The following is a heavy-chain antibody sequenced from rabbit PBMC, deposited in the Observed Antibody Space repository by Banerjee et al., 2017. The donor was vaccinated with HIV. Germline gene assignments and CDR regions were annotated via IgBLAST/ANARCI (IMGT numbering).Heavy chain of an antibody. V-gene: IGHV1S45*01. J-gene: IGHJ4*01. CDR3: ARDLAAVTGWNFGL. D-gene: IGHD7-1*01. Sequence: QQQLEESGGGLVQPEGSLALTCKASGFTISSSYWMNWVRQAPGKGLEWIGCIYGGSDSTYYASWAKGRFTISKTSSTTVTLQMTSLTAADTATYFCARDLAAVTGWNFGLWGPGTLVTVS. CDR1: GFTISSSYW. CDR2: IYGGSDST.